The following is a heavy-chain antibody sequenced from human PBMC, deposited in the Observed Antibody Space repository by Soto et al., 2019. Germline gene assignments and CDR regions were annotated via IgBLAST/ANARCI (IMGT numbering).Heavy chain of an antibody. V-gene: IGHV3-33*05. CDR3: ARWGTTGGLDV. CDR1: GFTFRSYV. Sequence: QVQLVESGGGVVQPGTSLRLSCVGSGFTFRSYVIHWVRQAPGKGLEWVALTSDDGSNNFYGDSVKGRFTISRDNSRNTVEVQMDRLRLEDTALYYCARWGTTGGLDVWGQGTLVSVSS. D-gene: IGHD3-16*01. J-gene: IGHJ4*02. CDR2: TSDDGSNN.